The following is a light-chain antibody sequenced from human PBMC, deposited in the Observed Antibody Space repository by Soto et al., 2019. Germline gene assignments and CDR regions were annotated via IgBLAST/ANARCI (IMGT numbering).Light chain of an antibody. Sequence: EIVMPQSPATLSVSPGERATLPCRASQSVSSDLAWYQQKLGQAPRLLIYGASSRATGIPDRVSGSGSGTDFTLTISSLQSEDCAIYYGQQYGNSPRTFGQGTKVDIK. CDR3: QQYGNSPRT. CDR2: GAS. J-gene: IGKJ1*01. CDR1: QSVSSD. V-gene: IGKV3D-15*01.